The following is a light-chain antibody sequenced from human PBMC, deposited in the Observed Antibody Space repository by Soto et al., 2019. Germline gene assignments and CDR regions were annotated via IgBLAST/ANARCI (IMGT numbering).Light chain of an antibody. Sequence: PGERATLSFRASQSVSSSSLAWYQQKRGQAPRLLIHGASSRATGIPDRFSGSGSGTDFTLTISRLEPEDFAVYYCHQYDSWTVGPGTKVEIK. J-gene: IGKJ1*01. CDR1: QSVSSSS. CDR3: HQYDSWT. V-gene: IGKV3-20*01. CDR2: GAS.